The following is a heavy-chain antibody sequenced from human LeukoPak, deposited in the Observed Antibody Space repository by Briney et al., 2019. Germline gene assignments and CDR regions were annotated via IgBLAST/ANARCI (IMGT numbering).Heavy chain of an antibody. CDR1: GFTFSSYG. J-gene: IGHJ6*03. V-gene: IGHV3-23*01. CDR2: ISGSGGST. CDR3: AKRRRITMVRSNTDYYYYYMDV. D-gene: IGHD3-10*01. Sequence: PGGSLRLSCAASGFTFSSYGMSWVRQAPGKGLEWVSAISGSGGSTYYADSVKGRFTISRDNSKNTLYLQMNSLRAEDTAVYYCAKRRRITMVRSNTDYYYYYMDVWGKGTTVTISS.